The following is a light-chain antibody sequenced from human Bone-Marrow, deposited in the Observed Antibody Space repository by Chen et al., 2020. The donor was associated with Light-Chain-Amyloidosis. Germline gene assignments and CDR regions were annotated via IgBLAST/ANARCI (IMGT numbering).Light chain of an antibody. CDR3: EAWDSSLSAVV. Sequence: QSVLTQPHSVSAAPGQEVTISCSGSNSNIASNYVSGYQHLPVTAPKPLLYDSDNRPSGIPDLLSGSKSGTSATRGITGLQTGDEADYYCEAWDSSLSAVVFGGGTKLTVL. J-gene: IGLJ2*01. CDR1: NSNIASNY. V-gene: IGLV1-51*01. CDR2: DSD.